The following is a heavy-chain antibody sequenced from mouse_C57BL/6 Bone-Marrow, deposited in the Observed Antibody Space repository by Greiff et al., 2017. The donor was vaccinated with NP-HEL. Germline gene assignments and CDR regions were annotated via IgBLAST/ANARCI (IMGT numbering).Heavy chain of an antibody. D-gene: IGHD2-3*01. CDR1: GYTFTSYW. Sequence: QVQLQQPGTDLVKPGASVKLSCKASGYTFTSYWMHWVKQRPGQGLEWIGNINPSNGGTNYNEKFKSKATLTVDKSSSTAYMQPSSLTSEDSAVYYCARGCYEGSGVFAYWGQGTLVTVSA. CDR3: ARGCYEGSGVFAY. CDR2: INPSNGGT. V-gene: IGHV1-53*01. J-gene: IGHJ3*01.